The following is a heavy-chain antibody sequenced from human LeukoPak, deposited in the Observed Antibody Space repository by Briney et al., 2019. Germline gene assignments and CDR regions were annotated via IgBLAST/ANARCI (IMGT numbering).Heavy chain of an antibody. CDR1: GGSFSGYY. J-gene: IGHJ3*02. D-gene: IGHD5-18*01. V-gene: IGHV4-34*01. Sequence: PSGTLSLTCAVYGGSFSGYYWSWIRQPPGKGLEWIGEINHSGSTNYNPSLKSRVTISVDTSKNQFSLKLSSVTAADTAVYYCARGRFQWIQLWYIHDAFDIWGQGTMVTVSS. CDR3: ARGRFQWIQLWYIHDAFDI. CDR2: INHSGST.